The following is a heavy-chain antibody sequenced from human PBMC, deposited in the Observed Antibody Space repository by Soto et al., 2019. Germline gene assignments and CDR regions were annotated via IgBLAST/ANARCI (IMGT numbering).Heavy chain of an antibody. CDR2: ISWNSGSI. V-gene: IGHV3-9*01. J-gene: IGHJ4*02. Sequence: EVQLVESGGGLVQPGRSRRLSCAASGFTFDDYAMHWVRQAPGKGLEWVSGISWNSGSIGYADSVKGRFTISRDNAKNSLYLQMNSLRAEDTALYYCASDTVTNTAYLGNIWGQGTLVTVSS. CDR1: GFTFDDYA. D-gene: IGHD4-17*01. CDR3: ASDTVTNTAYLGNI.